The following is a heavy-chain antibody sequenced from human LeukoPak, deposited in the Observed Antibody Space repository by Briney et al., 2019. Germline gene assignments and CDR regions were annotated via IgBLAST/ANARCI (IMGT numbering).Heavy chain of an antibody. CDR2: INPNSGGT. V-gene: IGHV1-2*02. Sequence: GASVKVSCKASGYTFTGYYMHWMRQAPGQGLEWMGWINPNSGGTNYAQKFQGRVTMTRDTSISTAYMELSRLRSDDTAVYYCARDLSAAGPSYYYYYMDVWGKGTTVTVSS. CDR1: GYTFTGYY. J-gene: IGHJ6*03. D-gene: IGHD6-13*01. CDR3: ARDLSAAGPSYYYYYMDV.